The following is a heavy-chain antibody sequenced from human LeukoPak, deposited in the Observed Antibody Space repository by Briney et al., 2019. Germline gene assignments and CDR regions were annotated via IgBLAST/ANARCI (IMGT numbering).Heavy chain of an antibody. V-gene: IGHV3-48*03. CDR2: ISSSGETK. CDR3: ARIRGYYCDY. CDR1: GFTFSSYE. J-gene: IGHJ4*02. Sequence: GGSLRLSCAASGFTFSSYEMNWVRQAPGKGLEWISYISSSGETKNYADSVKGRSTISRDNAKNSLYLQMNSLRGEDAAIYYCARIRGYYCDYWGQGTLVTVPP.